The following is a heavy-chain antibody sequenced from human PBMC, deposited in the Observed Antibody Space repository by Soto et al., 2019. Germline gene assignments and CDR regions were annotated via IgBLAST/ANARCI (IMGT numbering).Heavy chain of an antibody. CDR3: ARLAEGRGQTIFDY. CDR2: IYYSGST. CDR1: GGSISSSSYY. D-gene: IGHD3-3*01. Sequence: QLQLQESGPGLVKPSETLSLTCTVSGGSISSSSYYWGWIRQPPGKGLEWIGSIYYSGSTYYNPSLKSRVTISVDTSKNQFSLKLSSVTAADTAVYYCARLAEGRGQTIFDYWGQGTLVTVSS. V-gene: IGHV4-39*01. J-gene: IGHJ4*02.